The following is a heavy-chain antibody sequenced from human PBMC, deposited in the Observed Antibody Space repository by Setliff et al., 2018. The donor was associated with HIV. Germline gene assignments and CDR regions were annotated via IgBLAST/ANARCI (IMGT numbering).Heavy chain of an antibody. D-gene: IGHD3-10*01. CDR2: INANTGNP. CDR1: GYVSTTYV. CDR3: ARDYNYASGTYNWFDP. J-gene: IGHJ5*02. V-gene: IGHV7-4-1*02. Sequence: ASVKVSCKASGYVSTTYVINWVRQAPGRGLELMGWINANTGNPRYAPGFTGRFVFSLDTSATTAHLQINGLKTDDTAVYYCARDYNYASGTYNWFDPWGQGTLVTVSS.